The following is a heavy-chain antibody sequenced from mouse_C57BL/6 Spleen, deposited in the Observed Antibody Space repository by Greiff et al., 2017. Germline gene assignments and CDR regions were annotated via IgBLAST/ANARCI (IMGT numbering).Heavy chain of an antibody. D-gene: IGHD1-1*01. CDR3: ARSYYGSSYGYFDY. J-gene: IGHJ2*01. CDR2: IRNKANGYTT. Sequence: EVQVVESGGGLVQPGGSLSLSCAASGFTFTDYYMSWVRQPPGKALEWLGFIRNKANGYTTEYSASVKGRFTISRDNSQSILYLQMNALRAEDSATYYCARSYYGSSYGYFDYWGQGTTLTVSS. V-gene: IGHV7-3*01. CDR1: GFTFTDYY.